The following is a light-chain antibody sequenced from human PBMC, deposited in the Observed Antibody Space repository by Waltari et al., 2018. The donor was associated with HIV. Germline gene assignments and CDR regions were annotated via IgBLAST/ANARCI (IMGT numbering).Light chain of an antibody. CDR3: QQDDHLPIT. CDR2: DAS. CDR1: QDISNF. J-gene: IGKJ5*01. Sequence: DIQMTQSPSSLSASVGDRVTITCQASQDISNFLNWFQHKPGKAPKLLIYDASSLETGVPSRFSGSASVTYFTLTISSLQPEDIATYFWQQDDHLPITFGQGTRLEIK. V-gene: IGKV1-33*01.